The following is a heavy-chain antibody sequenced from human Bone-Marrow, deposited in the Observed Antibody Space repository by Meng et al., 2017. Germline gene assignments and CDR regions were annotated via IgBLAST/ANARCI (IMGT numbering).Heavy chain of an antibody. CDR2: INPSGGST. J-gene: IGHJ4*02. CDR1: GYTFTSHS. Sequence: ASVKVSCKASGYTFTSHSIHWVRQAPGQGLEWMGIINPSGGSTSYAQKFQGRVTMTRDTSTSTVYMELSSLRSEDTAMYYCVRVAVTSCFDYWGQGTLVTVSS. CDR3: VRVAVTSCFDY. V-gene: IGHV1-46*01.